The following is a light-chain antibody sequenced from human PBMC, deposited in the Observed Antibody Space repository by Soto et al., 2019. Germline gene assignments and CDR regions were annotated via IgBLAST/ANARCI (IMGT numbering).Light chain of an antibody. CDR1: QSVSSSY. Sequence: EIVMTQSPPPPSVSPGERATLPRRASQSVSSSYLAWYQQKPGQAPRLLIYGASSRPTGIPDRFSGSGSGTDFTLTISRLEPEDFAVYYCQQYGSSSTFGQGTRLEIK. CDR2: GAS. J-gene: IGKJ5*01. V-gene: IGKV3-20*01. CDR3: QQYGSSST.